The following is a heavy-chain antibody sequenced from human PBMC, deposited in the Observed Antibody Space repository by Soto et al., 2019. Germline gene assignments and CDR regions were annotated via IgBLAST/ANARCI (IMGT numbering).Heavy chain of an antibody. CDR1: GGSISNYY. CDR2: IYYRGRM. V-gene: IGHV4-59*12. Sequence: SETLSLTCTISGGSISNYYWSWIRQPPGKGLEWIGYIYYRGRMNYNPSVKGRFTISRDNPKNTLYLQMNSLRAEDTAVYYCARIGCTGDNCKPYAYYAMDVWGQGTTVTVSS. D-gene: IGHD2-8*02. J-gene: IGHJ6*02. CDR3: ARIGCTGDNCKPYAYYAMDV.